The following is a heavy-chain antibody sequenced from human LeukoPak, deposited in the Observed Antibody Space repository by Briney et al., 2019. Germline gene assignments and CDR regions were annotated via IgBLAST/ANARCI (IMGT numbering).Heavy chain of an antibody. J-gene: IGHJ4*02. V-gene: IGHV3-74*01. CDR3: VSDHTGHDDY. D-gene: IGHD1-1*01. CDR1: GFTFSNYW. Sequence: GGSLRLSCAGSGFTFSNYWVHWVRQAPGKGLVWVSRINTDGTTTTYADSVKGRFTISRDNAKNTLHLQMNSLRVEDTAVYYCVSDHTGHDDYWGQGTLVTVSS. CDR2: INTDGTTT.